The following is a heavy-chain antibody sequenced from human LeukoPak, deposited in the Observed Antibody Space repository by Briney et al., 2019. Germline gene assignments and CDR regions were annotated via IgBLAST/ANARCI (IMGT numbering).Heavy chain of an antibody. Sequence: MSSETLSLTCAVYGGSFSGYYWSWIRQPPGKGLEWIGEIKHSGSTNYNPSLKSRVTISVDTSKNQFSLKLSSVTAADTAVYYCARGEYYYDSSGYTDYWGQGTLVTVSS. CDR3: ARGEYYYDSSGYTDY. J-gene: IGHJ4*02. V-gene: IGHV4-34*01. CDR2: IKHSGST. CDR1: GGSFSGYY. D-gene: IGHD3-22*01.